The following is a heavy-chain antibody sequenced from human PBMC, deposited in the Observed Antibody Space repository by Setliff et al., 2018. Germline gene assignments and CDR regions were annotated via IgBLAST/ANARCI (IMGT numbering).Heavy chain of an antibody. CDR1: GGSISSHY. D-gene: IGHD1-26*01. J-gene: IGHJ3*02. Sequence: SETLSLTCTVSGGSISSHYWTWIRQPAGKGLEWIGRLYTSGDTNYNPSLKSRVTISIDTSKNQFSLWLNSVTAADTAVYYCARDIGTYLPAGAFDIWGQGTMVTVSS. CDR3: ARDIGTYLPAGAFDI. CDR2: LYTSGDT. V-gene: IGHV4-4*07.